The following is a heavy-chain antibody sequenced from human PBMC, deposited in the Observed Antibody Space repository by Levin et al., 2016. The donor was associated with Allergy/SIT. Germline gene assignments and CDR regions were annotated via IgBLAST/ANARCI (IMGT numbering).Heavy chain of an antibody. Sequence: GESLKISCAASGFTFSSYAMSWVRQAPGKGLEWVSAISGSGGSTYYADSVKGRFTISRDNSKNTLYLQMNSLRAEDTAVYYCAKEYRPWYSGKDYYYYGMDVWGQGTTVTVSS. D-gene: IGHD2-21*02. V-gene: IGHV3-23*01. CDR2: ISGSGGST. CDR1: GFTFSSYA. CDR3: AKEYRPWYSGKDYYYYGMDV. J-gene: IGHJ6*02.